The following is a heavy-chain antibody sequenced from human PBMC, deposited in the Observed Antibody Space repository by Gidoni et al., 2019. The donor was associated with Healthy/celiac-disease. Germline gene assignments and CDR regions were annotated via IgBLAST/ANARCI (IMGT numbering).Heavy chain of an antibody. CDR1: GFTVSSNY. J-gene: IGHJ6*02. CDR3: ARGLIYTTMVRGVIVESYYYYGMDV. CDR2: IYSGGST. V-gene: IGHV3-66*01. D-gene: IGHD3-10*01. Sequence: EVQLVESGGGLVQPGGSLRLSCAASGFTVSSNYMSWVRQAPGKGLGWVSVIYSGGSTYYADSVKGRFTISRDNSKNTLYLQMNSLRAEDTAVYYCARGLIYTTMVRGVIVESYYYYGMDVWGQGTTVTVSS.